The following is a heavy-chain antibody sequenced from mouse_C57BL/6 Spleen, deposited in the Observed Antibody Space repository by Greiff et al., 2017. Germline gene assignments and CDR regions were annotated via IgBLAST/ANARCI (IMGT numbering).Heavy chain of an antibody. V-gene: IGHV5-16*01. CDR3: ARDNWDEDAMDY. Sequence: EVHLVESEGGLVQPGSSMKLSCTASGFTFSDYYMAWVRQVPEKGLEWVANINYDGSSTYYLDSLKSRFIISRDNAKNILYLQMSSLKSEDTATYYCARDNWDEDAMDYWGQGTSVTVSS. D-gene: IGHD4-1*01. CDR2: INYDGSST. CDR1: GFTFSDYY. J-gene: IGHJ4*01.